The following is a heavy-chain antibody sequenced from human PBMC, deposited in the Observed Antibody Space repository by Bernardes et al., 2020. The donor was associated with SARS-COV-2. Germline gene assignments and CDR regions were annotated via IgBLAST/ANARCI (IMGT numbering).Heavy chain of an antibody. V-gene: IGHV4-34*01. CDR2: INHSGST. J-gene: IGHJ2*01. CDR3: ARGYCSSTSCYPAEIWYFDL. Sequence: SETLSLTCAVYGGSFSGYYWSWIRQPPGKGLEWIGEINHSGSTNYNPSLKSRVTISVDTSKNQFSLKLSSVTAADTAVYYCARGYCSSTSCYPAEIWYFDLWGRGTLVTVSS. CDR1: GGSFSGYY. D-gene: IGHD2-2*01.